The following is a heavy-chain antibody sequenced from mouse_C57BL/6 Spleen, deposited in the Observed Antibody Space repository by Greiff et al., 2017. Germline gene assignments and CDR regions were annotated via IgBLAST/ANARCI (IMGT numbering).Heavy chain of an antibody. CDR2: IDPSDSET. J-gene: IGHJ2*01. CDR1: GYTFTSYW. D-gene: IGHD2-5*01. Sequence: QVQLQQPGAELVRPGSSVTLSCKASGYTFTSYWMHWVKQRPIQGLEWIGNIDPSDSETHYNQKFKDKATLTVDKASSTAYMQLSSLTSEDSAVYYCAYSNYFDYWGQGTTLTVSS. CDR3: AYSNYFDY. V-gene: IGHV1-52*01.